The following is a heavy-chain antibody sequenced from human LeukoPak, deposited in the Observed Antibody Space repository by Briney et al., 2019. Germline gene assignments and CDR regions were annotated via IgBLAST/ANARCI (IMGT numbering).Heavy chain of an antibody. CDR3: ARLRSGGLDY. CDR2: IYYTGTT. D-gene: IGHD3-3*01. CDR1: GDSISSGGYY. J-gene: IGHJ4*02. Sequence: PSETLSLTCTVSGDSISSGGYYWSWIRQHPGKGLEWIGCIYYTGTTYYNTSLQSRVTISVDTSKNQFSLNLSSVTAADTAVYYCARLRSGGLDYWGQGTLVTVSS. V-gene: IGHV4-31*03.